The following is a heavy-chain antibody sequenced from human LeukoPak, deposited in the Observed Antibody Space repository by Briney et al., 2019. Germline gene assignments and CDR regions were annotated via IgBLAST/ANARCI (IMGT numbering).Heavy chain of an antibody. CDR1: GYTFTTYG. CDR2: ISAYNGNT. V-gene: IGHV1-18*01. CDR3: ARLLSGYSYGWKKRDYYYMDV. D-gene: IGHD5-18*01. Sequence: ASVKVSCKASGYTFTTYGISWVRQAPGQGLEWMGWISAYNGNTNYAQKFQGRVTMTTDTSTSTAYMELRSLRSDDTAVYYCARLLSGYSYGWKKRDYYYMDVWGKGTTVTISS. J-gene: IGHJ6*03.